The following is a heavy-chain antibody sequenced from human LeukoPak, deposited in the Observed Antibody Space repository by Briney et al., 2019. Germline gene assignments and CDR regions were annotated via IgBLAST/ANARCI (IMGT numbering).Heavy chain of an antibody. CDR3: ARGTHAPMAKGWFDP. D-gene: IGHD3-10*01. Sequence: PSLNVSSTSSGGTFIIYAISWVRHAPGQGLERMGRIIPILGITNNAHKFYGTVTITADKATSTAYMELSSLRSEATAAYYCARGTHAPMAKGWFDPWGQGTLVTVSS. J-gene: IGHJ5*02. CDR2: IIPILGIT. CDR1: GGTFIIYA. V-gene: IGHV1-69*04.